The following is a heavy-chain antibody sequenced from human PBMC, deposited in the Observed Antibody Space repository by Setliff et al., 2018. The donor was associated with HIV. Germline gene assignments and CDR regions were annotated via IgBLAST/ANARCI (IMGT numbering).Heavy chain of an antibody. J-gene: IGHJ4*02. Sequence: SETLSLTCTVSGGSISSGSYYWGWIRQPPGKGLEWIGSIYYSGSTYYNPSLQSRVTISVDTSKNQFSLKLSSVTAADTAVYYCARVRQVSDYGDYDYYFDYWGQGALVTVSS. D-gene: IGHD4-17*01. CDR3: ARVRQVSDYGDYDYYFDY. V-gene: IGHV4-39*07. CDR1: GGSISSGSYY. CDR2: IYYSGST.